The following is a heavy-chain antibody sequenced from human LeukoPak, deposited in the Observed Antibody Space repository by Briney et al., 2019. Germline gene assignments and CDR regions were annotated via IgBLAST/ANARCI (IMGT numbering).Heavy chain of an antibody. D-gene: IGHD2-2*01. CDR3: ARGTLLVPYYFDY. V-gene: IGHV3-33*01. CDR2: IWYDGSNK. J-gene: IGHJ4*02. CDR1: GFTFSSYG. Sequence: GGSLRLSCAASGFTFSSYGMHWVRQAPGKGLEWVAVIWYDGSNKYYADSVKGRFTISRDNSKNTLYLQMNSLRAEDTAVYYCARGTLLVPYYFDYWGQGTLVTVSS.